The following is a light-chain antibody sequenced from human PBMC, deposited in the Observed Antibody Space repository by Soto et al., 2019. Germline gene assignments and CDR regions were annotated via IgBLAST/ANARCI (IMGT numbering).Light chain of an antibody. CDR3: QQRSNWPGFT. J-gene: IGKJ3*01. Sequence: ETVMTQSPATLSVSPGGRATLSCRASQSISDTLAWYQQEPGQAPRLLIHGASTRATGFLARFSGSGSGTDFTLTISSLEPEDFAVYYCQQRSNWPGFTFGPGTKVDIK. V-gene: IGKV3-15*01. CDR2: GAS. CDR1: QSISDT.